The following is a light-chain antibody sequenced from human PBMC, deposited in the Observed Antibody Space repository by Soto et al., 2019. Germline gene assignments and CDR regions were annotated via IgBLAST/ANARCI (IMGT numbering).Light chain of an antibody. CDR3: QQYHTDWT. CDR1: ESIDNW. V-gene: IGKV1-5*01. CDR2: AAS. Sequence: VTNPCRASESIDNWLAWYQQKPGKAPKLLIFAASTLVRGVPSRFSGRGSGTEFTLTISSLQAYDYATFYCQQYHTDWTFGQGTKVDIK. J-gene: IGKJ1*01.